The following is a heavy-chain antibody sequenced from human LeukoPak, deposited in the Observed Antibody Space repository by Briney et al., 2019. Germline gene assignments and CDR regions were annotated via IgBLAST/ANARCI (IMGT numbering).Heavy chain of an antibody. CDR2: IYYSGST. J-gene: IGHJ3*02. D-gene: IGHD6-13*01. CDR3: ARALTNKYSSSWYGYGDAFDI. Sequence: SQTLSLTCTVSGGSISSGGYYWSWIRQHPGKGLEWIGYIYYSGSTYYNPSLKSRVTISVDTSKNQFSLKLSSVTAADTAVYYCARALTNKYSSSWYGYGDAFDIWGQGTMVTVSS. V-gene: IGHV4-31*03. CDR1: GGSISSGGYY.